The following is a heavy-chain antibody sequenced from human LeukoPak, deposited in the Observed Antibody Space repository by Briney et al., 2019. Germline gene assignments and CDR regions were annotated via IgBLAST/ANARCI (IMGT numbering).Heavy chain of an antibody. CDR2: ISGDGGST. CDR3: AKVRVGDSYYDFWSGYYYYGMDV. V-gene: IGHV3-43*02. CDR1: GFTFDDYA. Sequence: PGGSLRLSCAASGFTFDDYAMHWVRQAPGKGLEWVSLISGDGGSTYYADSVKGRFTISRDNSKNSLYLQMNSLRTEDTALYYCAKVRVGDSYYDFWSGYYYYGMDVWGQGTTVTVSS. D-gene: IGHD3-3*01. J-gene: IGHJ6*02.